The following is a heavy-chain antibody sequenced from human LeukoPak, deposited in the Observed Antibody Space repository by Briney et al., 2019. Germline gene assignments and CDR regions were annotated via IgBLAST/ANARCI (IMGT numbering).Heavy chain of an antibody. J-gene: IGHJ4*02. CDR2: IYYSGTT. D-gene: IGHD6-19*01. CDR3: AREGSSGWYNY. V-gene: IGHV4-59*01. Sequence: SETLSLTCTVSGGSLSSYYWSWIRQPPGTGLKWIGYIYYSGTTNYNPSLKTRVTISVDTSKNQFSLKLSSVTAADTAVYYCAREGSSGWYNYWGQGTLVTVSS. CDR1: GGSLSSYY.